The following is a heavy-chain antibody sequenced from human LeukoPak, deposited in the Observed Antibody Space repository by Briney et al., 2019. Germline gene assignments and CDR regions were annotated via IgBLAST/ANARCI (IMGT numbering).Heavy chain of an antibody. J-gene: IGHJ6*02. CDR1: GYTFTSYG. CDR2: ISAYNGNT. CDR3: ARDHGTVTLYYYYGMDV. V-gene: IGHV1-18*01. Sequence: ASVKVSCKASGYTFTSYGISWVRQAPGQGLEWMVWISAYNGNTNYAQKLQGRVTMTTDTSTSTAYMELRSLRSDDTAVYYCARDHGTVTLYYYYGMDVWGQGTTVTVSS. D-gene: IGHD4-4*01.